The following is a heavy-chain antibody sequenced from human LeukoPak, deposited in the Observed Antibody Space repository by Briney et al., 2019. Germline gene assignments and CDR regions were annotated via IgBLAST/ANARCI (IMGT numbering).Heavy chain of an antibody. J-gene: IGHJ4*02. CDR3: ARDLGDYDYVWGSTGHFDY. V-gene: IGHV1-18*01. D-gene: IGHD3-16*01. Sequence: GTAVKVSCKASGYTFTSYGISWVRQAPGQGLEWMGWISAYNGNTNYAQTLQGRVTITTDTSTSTAYMEQRSQRSDDTAVYYCARDLGDYDYVWGSTGHFDYWGQGTLVTVSS. CDR1: GYTFTSYG. CDR2: ISAYNGNT.